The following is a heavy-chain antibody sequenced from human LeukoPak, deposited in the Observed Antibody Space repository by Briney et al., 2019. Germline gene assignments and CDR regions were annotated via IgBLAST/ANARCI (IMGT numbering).Heavy chain of an antibody. CDR3: ARDARWSRKGSAVDY. Sequence: SETLSLTCTVSGGSISDSNYYWGWIRQHPGKGLEWIGYIYYSGSTYYNPSLKSRVTISVDTSKNEFSLSLSSVTAADTAVYYCARDARWSRKGSAVDYWGQGTLVTVSS. CDR2: IYYSGST. V-gene: IGHV4-31*03. CDR1: GGSISDSNYY. D-gene: IGHD4-23*01. J-gene: IGHJ4*02.